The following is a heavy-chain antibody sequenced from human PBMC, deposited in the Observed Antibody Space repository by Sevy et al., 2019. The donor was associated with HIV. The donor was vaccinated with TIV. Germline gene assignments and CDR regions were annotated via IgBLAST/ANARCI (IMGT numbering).Heavy chain of an antibody. Sequence: GGSLRLSCAASGFTFSSYGMHWVRQAPGKGLEWVAFIRYDGSNKYYADSVKGRFTISRDNSKNTLYLQMNSLRADDTAVYYCARRTLGGWELLGSFDIWGQGTMVTVSS. CDR1: GFTFSSYG. D-gene: IGHD2-15*01. CDR2: IRYDGSNK. CDR3: ARRTLGGWELLGSFDI. J-gene: IGHJ3*02. V-gene: IGHV3-30*02.